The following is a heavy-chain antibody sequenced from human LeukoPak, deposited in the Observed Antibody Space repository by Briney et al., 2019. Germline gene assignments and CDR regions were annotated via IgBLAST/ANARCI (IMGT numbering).Heavy chain of an antibody. D-gene: IGHD4-17*01. CDR2: IIPILGIA. CDR3: ARDLTVTTGDY. V-gene: IGHV1-69*04. Sequence: SVKVSCKASGGTFSSYAISWVRQAPGQGLEWMGRIIPILGIANYAQKFQGRVTITADKSTSTAYMELSSLRSEDTAVYYCARDLTVTTGDYWGQGTLVTVSS. CDR1: GGTFSSYA. J-gene: IGHJ4*02.